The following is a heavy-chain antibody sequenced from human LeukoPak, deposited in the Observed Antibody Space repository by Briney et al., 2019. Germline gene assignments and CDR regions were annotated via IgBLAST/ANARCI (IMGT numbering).Heavy chain of an antibody. CDR3: ARGSNYCSSTSCYHVDAFDI. Sequence: ASVKVSCKASGGSFSSYAISWVRQAPGQGLEWMGGIIPIFGTANYAQKFQGRVTITTDESTSTAYMELSSLRSEDTAVYYCARGSNYCSSTSCYHVDAFDIWGQGTMVTVSS. CDR1: GGSFSSYA. V-gene: IGHV1-69*05. J-gene: IGHJ3*02. D-gene: IGHD2-2*01. CDR2: IIPIFGTA.